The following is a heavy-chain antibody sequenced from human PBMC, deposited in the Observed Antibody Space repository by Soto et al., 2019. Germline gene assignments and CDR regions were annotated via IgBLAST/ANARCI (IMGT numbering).Heavy chain of an antibody. J-gene: IGHJ5*01. V-gene: IGHV4-59*01. D-gene: IGHD3-10*01. CDR3: ARALCTRYGSGSYWFDA. CDR1: GGSISSYY. Sequence: SETLSLTCTVSGGSISSYYWSWIRQPPGKGLEWIGYIYYSGSTNYNPSLKSRVTISVDTSKNQFSLKLSSVTAADTAVYYCARALCTRYGSGSYWFDAWGQGTLVTVSS. CDR2: IYYSGST.